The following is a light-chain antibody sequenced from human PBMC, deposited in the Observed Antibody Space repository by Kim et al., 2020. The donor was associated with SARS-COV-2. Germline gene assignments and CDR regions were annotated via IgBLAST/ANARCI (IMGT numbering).Light chain of an antibody. V-gene: IGLV2-11*01. CDR2: DVI. J-gene: IGLJ2*01. CDR3: CSYAGDYTLL. Sequence: GQSVTISCPGSGSDVGTYNYVSWYQHHPGKAPKLIIHDVITRPSGVPDRFSGSKSGNTASLTISGLRPEDEADYYCCSYAGDYTLLFGGGTQLTVL. CDR1: GSDVGTYNY.